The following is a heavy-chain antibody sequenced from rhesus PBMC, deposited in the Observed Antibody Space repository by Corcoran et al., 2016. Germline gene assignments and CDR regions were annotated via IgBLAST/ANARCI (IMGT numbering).Heavy chain of an antibody. CDR2: INPSNGKA. CDR3: VGWMNTVTH. CDR1: GYPFTSYS. Sequence: QVQLVQSGAEVKNPGASVKFSCKASGYPFTSYSINWVRKPSGQGLEWMGWINPSNGKAAYAQKFQGRVTMARDTSTSTAYMELGSLRSEDTAVYYCVGWMNTVTHWGQGVLVTVSS. D-gene: IGHD4-23*01. V-gene: IGHV1-200*01. J-gene: IGHJ4*01.